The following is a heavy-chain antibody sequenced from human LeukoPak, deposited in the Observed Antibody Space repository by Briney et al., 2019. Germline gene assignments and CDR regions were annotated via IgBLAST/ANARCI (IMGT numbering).Heavy chain of an antibody. CDR2: IYHSGST. D-gene: IGHD3-10*01. V-gene: IGHV4-30-2*01. Sequence: SETLSLTCTVSGGSISSGGYYWSWIRQPPGKGLEWIGYIYHSGSTYYNPSLKSRVTISVDRSKNQFSLKLSSVTAADTAVYYCAREYGSGSYSFDYWGQGTLVTASS. CDR3: AREYGSGSYSFDY. CDR1: GGSISSGGYY. J-gene: IGHJ4*02.